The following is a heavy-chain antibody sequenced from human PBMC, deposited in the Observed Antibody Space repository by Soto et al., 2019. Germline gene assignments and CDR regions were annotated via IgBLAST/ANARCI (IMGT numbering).Heavy chain of an antibody. D-gene: IGHD3-3*01. J-gene: IGHJ4*02. CDR2: IYYSGST. V-gene: IGHV4-31*03. Sequence: SETLSLTCTVSGGSISSGGYYWSWIRQHPGKGLEWIGYIYYSGSTYYNPSLKSRVTISVDTSKNQFSLKLSSVTAADTAVYYCVGGSTISPDYWGQGTLVTVSS. CDR3: VGGSTISPDY. CDR1: GGSISSGGYY.